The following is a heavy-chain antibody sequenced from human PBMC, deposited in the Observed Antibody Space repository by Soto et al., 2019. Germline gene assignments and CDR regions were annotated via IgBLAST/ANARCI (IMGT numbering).Heavy chain of an antibody. CDR2: ISSSSSYI. V-gene: IGHV3-21*01. Sequence: PGGSLRLSCAASGFTFSSYSMNWVRQAPGKGLEWVSSISSSSSYIYYADSVKGRFTISRDNAKNSLYLQMNSLRAEDTAVYYCARGQGRVFPHWFDPWGQGTLVTVSS. CDR1: GFTFSSYS. D-gene: IGHD6-6*01. CDR3: ARGQGRVFPHWFDP. J-gene: IGHJ5*02.